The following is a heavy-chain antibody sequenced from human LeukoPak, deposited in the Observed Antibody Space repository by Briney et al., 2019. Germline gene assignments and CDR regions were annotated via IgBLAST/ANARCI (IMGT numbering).Heavy chain of an antibody. CDR1: RGSISSYY. CDR3: ASGPITIVRVKYFQH. D-gene: IGHD3-10*01. CDR2: IKYSWSS. Sequence: PSETLSLGCSVHRGSISSYYCSSVQQPQGKGLGWNGYIKYSWSSNNNPSLKSRVTISVDTSKNQFSLKLSSVSAADTAVYYCASGPITIVRVKYFQHWGQGTLVTVSS. V-gene: IGHV4-59*01. J-gene: IGHJ1*01.